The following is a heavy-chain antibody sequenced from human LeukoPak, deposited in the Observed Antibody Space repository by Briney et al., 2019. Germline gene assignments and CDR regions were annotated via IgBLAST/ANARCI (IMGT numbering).Heavy chain of an antibody. CDR2: IKQDGSEK. CDR1: GFTFSSYW. CDR3: ARVPRRITIFGVVISYFDY. V-gene: IGHV3-7*01. Sequence: GGSLRLSCAASGFTFSSYWMSWVRQAPGKGLEWVANIKQDGSEKYYVDSVKGRFTISRDNAKNSLYLQMNSLRAEDTAVYYCARVPRRITIFGVVISYFDYWGQGTLVTVSS. D-gene: IGHD3-3*01. J-gene: IGHJ4*02.